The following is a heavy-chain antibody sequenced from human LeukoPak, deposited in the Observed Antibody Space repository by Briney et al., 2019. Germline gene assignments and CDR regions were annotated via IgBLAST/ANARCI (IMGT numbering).Heavy chain of an antibody. CDR1: GGTFSSYA. CDR3: ARVGSEDVFDI. Sequence: SVKVTCKASGGTFSSYAITWVRQAPGQGLEWMGGIIPIFGTASYAQIFQGRVTITADESTRTAYMELSSLRSEDTAVYYCARVGSEDVFDIWGQGTMVTVSS. D-gene: IGHD6-6*01. J-gene: IGHJ3*02. CDR2: IIPIFGTA. V-gene: IGHV1-69*13.